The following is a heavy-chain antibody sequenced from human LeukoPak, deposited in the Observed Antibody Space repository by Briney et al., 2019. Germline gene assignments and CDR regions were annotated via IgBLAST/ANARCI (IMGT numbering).Heavy chain of an antibody. CDR1: GFTFSSYA. Sequence: GGSLRLSCAASGFTFSSYAMSWVRQAPGKGLEWVSAISGSGGSTYYADSVKGRFTISRDNSKNTLYLQMNSLRAEDTAVYYCARAYGDYVGYYYYYMDVWGKGTTVTISS. CDR2: ISGSGGST. J-gene: IGHJ6*03. CDR3: ARAYGDYVGYYYYYMDV. V-gene: IGHV3-23*01. D-gene: IGHD4-17*01.